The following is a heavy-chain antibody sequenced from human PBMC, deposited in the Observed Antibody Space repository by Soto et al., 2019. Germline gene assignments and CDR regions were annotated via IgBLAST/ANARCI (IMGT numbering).Heavy chain of an antibody. CDR1: GYTLTELS. V-gene: IGHV1-24*01. CDR3: ATPGIAAAGTEFDY. J-gene: IGHJ4*02. D-gene: IGHD6-13*01. Sequence: ASVKVSCKVSGYTLTELSMHWVRQAPGKGLEWMGGFDPEDGETIYAQKFQGRVTMTEDTSTDTAYMELSSLRSEDTAVYYCATPGIAAAGTEFDYWGQGTLVTVSS. CDR2: FDPEDGET.